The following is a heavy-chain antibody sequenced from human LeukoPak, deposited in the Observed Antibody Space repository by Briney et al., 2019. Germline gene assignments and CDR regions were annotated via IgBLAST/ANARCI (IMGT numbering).Heavy chain of an antibody. J-gene: IGHJ3*02. CDR1: GGSISSSSYY. D-gene: IGHD3-3*01. Sequence: SETLSLTCTVSGGSISSSSYYWGWIRQPPGKGLEWIGSIYYSGSTYYNPSLKSRVTISVDTSKNQFSLKLSSVTAADTAVYYCARPTYYDFWSGYYAAFDIWGQGTMVTVSS. V-gene: IGHV4-39*01. CDR3: ARPTYYDFWSGYYAAFDI. CDR2: IYYSGST.